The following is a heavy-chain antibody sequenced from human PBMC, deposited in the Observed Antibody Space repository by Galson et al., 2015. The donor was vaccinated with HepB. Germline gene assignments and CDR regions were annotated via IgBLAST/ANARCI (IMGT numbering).Heavy chain of an antibody. CDR3: AKGRNRWSGYSYFDY. D-gene: IGHD3-3*01. CDR2: ISGSGGST. CDR1: GFTFSSYA. Sequence: SLRLSCAASGFTFSSYAMSWVRQAPGKGLEWVSAISGSGGSTYYADSVKGRFTISRDNSKNTLYLQMNSLRAEDTAVYYCAKGRNRWSGYSYFDYWGQGTLVTVSS. V-gene: IGHV3-23*01. J-gene: IGHJ4*02.